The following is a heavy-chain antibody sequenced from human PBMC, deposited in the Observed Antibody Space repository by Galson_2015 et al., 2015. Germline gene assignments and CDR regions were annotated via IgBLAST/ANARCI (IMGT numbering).Heavy chain of an antibody. D-gene: IGHD3-9*01. J-gene: IGHJ4*02. CDR2: IYSGGST. CDR1: GFTVSTNY. V-gene: IGHV3-53*01. Sequence: SLRLSCAASGFTVSTNYMTWVRQAPGKGLEWLSIIYSGGSTYYADSVKGRFAISRDSSKNTLDLQMNSLRAEDTAVYYCATVTKPLRYFDSWGQGTLVTASS. CDR3: ATVTKPLRYFDS.